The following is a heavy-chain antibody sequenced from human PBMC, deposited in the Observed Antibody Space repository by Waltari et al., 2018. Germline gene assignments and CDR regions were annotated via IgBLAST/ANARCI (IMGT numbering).Heavy chain of an antibody. J-gene: IGHJ4*02. V-gene: IGHV3-21*01. D-gene: IGHD4-17*01. CDR3: ARVGRDYGHRGDFDY. CDR2: SSDSSSYI. CDR1: GFTFSTYS. Sequence: EVQLVESGGGLVKPGGSLTLSCAASGFTFSTYSMNWVRQAPGKGLGWVSSSSDSSSYIYYADAVKGRFTISRDNAKNSLYLQMNSLRAEDTAVYYCARVGRDYGHRGDFDYWGQGTLVTVSS.